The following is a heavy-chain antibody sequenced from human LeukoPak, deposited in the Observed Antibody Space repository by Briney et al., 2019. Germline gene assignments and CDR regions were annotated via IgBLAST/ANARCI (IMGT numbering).Heavy chain of an antibody. D-gene: IGHD6-13*01. Sequence: GESLKISCKGSGYSFTSYLISWVRQMPGKGLEWMGRIDPSDSYTNYSPSFQGHVTISADKSTSTAYLQWSSLKASDTAMYYCARNFGSTEAFDIWGQGKMVTVSS. CDR1: GYSFTSYL. CDR3: ARNFGSTEAFDI. CDR2: IDPSDSYT. V-gene: IGHV5-10-1*01. J-gene: IGHJ3*02.